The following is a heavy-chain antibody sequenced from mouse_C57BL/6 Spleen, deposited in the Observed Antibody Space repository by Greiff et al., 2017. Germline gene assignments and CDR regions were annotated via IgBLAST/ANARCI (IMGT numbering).Heavy chain of an antibody. J-gene: IGHJ2*01. CDR2: IDPSDSYT. D-gene: IGHD2-1*01. CDR3: ARAYGNYLYYFDY. Sequence: QVQLQQSGAELVMPGASVKLSCKASGYTFTSYWMHWVKQRPGQGLEWIGEIDPSDSYTNYNQKFKGKSTLTVDKSSSTAYMQLSSLTSEDSAVYYCARAYGNYLYYFDYWGQGTTRTVSS. CDR1: GYTFTSYW. V-gene: IGHV1-69*01.